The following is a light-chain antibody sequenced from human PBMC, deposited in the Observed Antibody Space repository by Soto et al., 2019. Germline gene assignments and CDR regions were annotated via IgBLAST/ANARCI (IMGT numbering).Light chain of an antibody. CDR2: DAS. V-gene: IGKV3-20*01. CDR1: QNVASNH. J-gene: IGKJ1*01. Sequence: EIVLTQSPDILSLSPGERATLCCGASQNVASNHLAWYHQKPGQAPRLLIYDASTRATGIPDRFSGSGSGTDFTLIISSLEPEDFAVYYCQQYGTTGTFGQGTKVDIK. CDR3: QQYGTTGT.